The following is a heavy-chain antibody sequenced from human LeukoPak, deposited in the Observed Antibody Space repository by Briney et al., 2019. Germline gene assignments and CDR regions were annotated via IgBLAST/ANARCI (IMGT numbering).Heavy chain of an antibody. J-gene: IGHJ4*02. V-gene: IGHV4-34*01. CDR2: INHSGST. CDR3: ARPYNAITMMPYGY. CDR1: GGSFSCYY. D-gene: IGHD3-22*01. Sequence: PSETLSLTCAVYGGSFSCYYWSWIRQPPGKGLEWIGEINHSGSTNYNPSLKSRVTISVDTSKNQFSLKLSSVTAADTAVYYCARPYNAITMMPYGYWGQGTLVTVSS.